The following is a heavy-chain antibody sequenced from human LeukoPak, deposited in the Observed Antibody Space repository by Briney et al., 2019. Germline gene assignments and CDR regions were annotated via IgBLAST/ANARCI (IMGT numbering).Heavy chain of an antibody. CDR1: GFTFSSYS. D-gene: IGHD6-13*01. Sequence: GGSLRLSCAASGFTFSSYSMNWVRQAPGKGLEWVSYISSSSSTIYYADSVKGRFTISRDNSKRTLYLQMNSLRPEDTAVYYCAIQGNTWFYFDSWGQGTLVAVSS. J-gene: IGHJ4*02. CDR2: ISSSSSTI. V-gene: IGHV3-48*01. CDR3: AIQGNTWFYFDS.